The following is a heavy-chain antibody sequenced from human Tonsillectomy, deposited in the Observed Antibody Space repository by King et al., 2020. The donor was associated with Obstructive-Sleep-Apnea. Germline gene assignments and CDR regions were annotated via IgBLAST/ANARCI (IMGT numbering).Heavy chain of an antibody. CDR1: GGSLSGYY. CDR3: ARGRYIVVVPTAMRASWFDP. J-gene: IGHJ5*02. V-gene: IGHV4-34*01. D-gene: IGHD2-2*01. Sequence: VQLQQWGAGLLKASETLSLTCAVYGGSLSGYYWNWIRQPPGKGLEWIGEINESGSSHYNAYFTSRVTISLDTSKKQFSLKLTSVTAADTAVYYCARGRYIVVVPTAMRASWFDPWGQGTLVIVSS. CDR2: INESGSS.